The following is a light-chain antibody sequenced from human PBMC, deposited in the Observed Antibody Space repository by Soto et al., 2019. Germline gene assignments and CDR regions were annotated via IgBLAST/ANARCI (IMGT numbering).Light chain of an antibody. CDR2: GAS. V-gene: IGKV3-11*01. CDR3: QQRGNWPHLT. Sequence: EIVLTQFPATLSLSPGERATLSCRASQSVRTYLAWYQQKRGQPPRLLIYGASNRATGIPARFSGSGSGTDFTLTISSLEPEDFAVYYCQQRGNWPHLTFDGGTKVEIK. CDR1: QSVRTY. J-gene: IGKJ4*01.